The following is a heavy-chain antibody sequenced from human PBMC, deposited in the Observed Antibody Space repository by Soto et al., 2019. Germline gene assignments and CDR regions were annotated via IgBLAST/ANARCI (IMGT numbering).Heavy chain of an antibody. Sequence: ASVKVSCKTSGYTFSSYSINWVRQAPGQGLEWMAWISTYSGNTHYAERVQGRVTVTLDKSARTAFMEMRGLTSDDTAVYFCARDNGYYDLWGQGTLVTVSS. CDR3: ARDNGYYDL. V-gene: IGHV1-18*04. CDR1: GYTFSSYS. CDR2: ISTYSGNT. J-gene: IGHJ4*02.